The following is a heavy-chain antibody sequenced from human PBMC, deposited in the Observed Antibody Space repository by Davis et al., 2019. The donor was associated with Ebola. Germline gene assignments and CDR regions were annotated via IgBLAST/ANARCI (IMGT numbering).Heavy chain of an antibody. CDR1: GFNFSTYE. Sequence: PGGSLRLSCAVSGFNFSTYEMNWVRQAPGKGLEWASYISSSGSSIYYADSVKGRFTISRDNAKNSLYLQMNSLRAEDTAVYYCAREEVATYDYWGQGTLVAVSS. CDR3: AREEVATYDY. V-gene: IGHV3-48*03. J-gene: IGHJ4*02. CDR2: ISSSGSSI. D-gene: IGHD5-12*01.